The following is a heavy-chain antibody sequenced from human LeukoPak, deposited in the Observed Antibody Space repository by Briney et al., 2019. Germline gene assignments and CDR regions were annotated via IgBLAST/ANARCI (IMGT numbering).Heavy chain of an antibody. CDR1: GYTFTSYW. CDR3: ARRVDGYNLNLDY. D-gene: IGHD5-24*01. V-gene: IGHV5-51*01. Sequence: GESLKISCKGTGYTFTSYWIGWVRQMPGKGLEWMGIIYPGDSVTRYSPSFQGQVTISADKSISTAYLQWSSLKASDTAMYYCARRVDGYNLNLDYWGQGTLVTVSS. J-gene: IGHJ4*02. CDR2: IYPGDSVT.